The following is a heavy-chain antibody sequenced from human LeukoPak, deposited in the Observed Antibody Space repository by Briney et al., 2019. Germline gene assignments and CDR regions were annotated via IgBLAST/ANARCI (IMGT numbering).Heavy chain of an antibody. CDR2: TYYRSKWYD. CDR3: ARVQARGVIIDVAHRFDP. V-gene: IGHV6-1*01. CDR1: GDSVSSNSVA. Sequence: SQTLSLTCAISGDSVSSNSVAWNWIRQSPSRGLEWLATTYYRSKWYDGYAVSVRSRITINPDTSKNQFSLQLNSVTPGDAAVYYCARVQARGVIIDVAHRFDPWGQGTLVTVSS. D-gene: IGHD3-10*01. J-gene: IGHJ5*02.